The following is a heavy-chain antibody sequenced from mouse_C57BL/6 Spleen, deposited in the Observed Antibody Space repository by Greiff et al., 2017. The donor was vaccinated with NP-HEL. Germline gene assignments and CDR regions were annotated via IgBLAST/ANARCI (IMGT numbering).Heavy chain of an antibody. CDR2: IYPGSGST. V-gene: IGHV1-55*01. CDR1: GYTFTSYW. D-gene: IGHD1-1*01. J-gene: IGHJ2*01. Sequence: QVQLQQPGAELVKPGASMKMSCKASGYTFTSYWITWVKQRPGQGLEWIGDIYPGSGSTNYNEKFKSKATLTVDTSSSTAYMQLSSLTAEDSAGYYCARGAVVAPDYWGQGTTLTVSS. CDR3: ARGAVVAPDY.